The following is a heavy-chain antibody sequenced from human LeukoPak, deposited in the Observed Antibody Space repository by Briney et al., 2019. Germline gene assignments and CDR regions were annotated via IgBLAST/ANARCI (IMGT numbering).Heavy chain of an antibody. Sequence: ASVKVPCKASGYTFTSYAMNWVRQAPGQGLEWMGWINTNTGNPTYAQGFTGRFVFSLDTSVSTAYLQISSLKAEDTAVYYCARGAPCSSTSCYTPFDYWGQGTLVTVSS. CDR3: ARGAPCSSTSCYTPFDY. CDR2: INTNTGNP. CDR1: GYTFTSYA. J-gene: IGHJ4*02. V-gene: IGHV7-4-1*02. D-gene: IGHD2-2*02.